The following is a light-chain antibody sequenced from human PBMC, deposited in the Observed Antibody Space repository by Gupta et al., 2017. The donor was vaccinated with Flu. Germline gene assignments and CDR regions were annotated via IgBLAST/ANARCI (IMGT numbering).Light chain of an antibody. CDR2: EVS. CDR1: SSDVGGYNY. V-gene: IGLV2-14*01. Sequence: QSALTQPASVSGSPGQSITICCTGTSSDVGGYNYVSWYQQHPGKAPKLMIYEVSNRPSGVSNRFSGSKSGNTASLTISGLQAEDEADYYCSSYTSSNTLVFGGGTKLTVL. J-gene: IGLJ2*01. CDR3: SSYTSSNTLV.